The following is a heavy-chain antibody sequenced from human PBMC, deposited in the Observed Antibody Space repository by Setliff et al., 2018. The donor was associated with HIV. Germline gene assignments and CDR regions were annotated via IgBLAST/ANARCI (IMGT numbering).Heavy chain of an antibody. Sequence: SETLSLTCTVSGGSITPHYWSRIRQPPGKGLEWIGLIYYSGSTNYSPSLKSRVTISVDSSKNQFSLKLTSVAAADAAIYSCARQFPPYHSGAHYSDLWSQGTLVTVSS. CDR1: GGSITPHY. V-gene: IGHV4-59*11. D-gene: IGHD6-19*01. CDR2: IYYSGST. J-gene: IGHJ5*02. CDR3: ARQFPPYHSGAHYSDL.